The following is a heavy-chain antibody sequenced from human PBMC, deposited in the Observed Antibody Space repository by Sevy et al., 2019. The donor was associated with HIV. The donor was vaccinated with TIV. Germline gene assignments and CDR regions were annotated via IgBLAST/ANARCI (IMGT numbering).Heavy chain of an antibody. D-gene: IGHD6-19*01. V-gene: IGHV3-23*01. CDR3: AKEWTQLSDWYGELDY. CDR1: GFTFSNYA. CDR2: IRISGGNT. Sequence: GGSLRLSCAASGFTFSNYAMSWVRQAPGKGLEWVSSIRISGGNTYYADSVKGRFTISRDNSKNTLYLQMNSLRAEDTAVYYCAKEWTQLSDWYGELDYWGQGSLVTISS. J-gene: IGHJ4*02.